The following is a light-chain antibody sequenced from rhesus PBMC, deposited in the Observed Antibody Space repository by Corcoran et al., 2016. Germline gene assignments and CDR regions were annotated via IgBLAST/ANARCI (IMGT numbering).Light chain of an antibody. CDR1: QGISNN. Sequence: DIQMTQSPSSLSASVGDRVPITCRASQGISNNLAWYQQKPGKVSKLLIYKASTLQSGITSRFSGSGSGTDFTLTISSLQPEDFATYYCQHGYGILYSFGQGTKVEIK. CDR2: KAS. V-gene: IGKV1-25*01. J-gene: IGKJ2*01. CDR3: QHGYGILYS.